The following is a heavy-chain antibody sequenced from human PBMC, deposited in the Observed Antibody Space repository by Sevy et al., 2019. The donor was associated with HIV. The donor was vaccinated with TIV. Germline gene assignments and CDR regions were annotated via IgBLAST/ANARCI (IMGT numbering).Heavy chain of an antibody. CDR2: FHEDGES. CDR1: GYTLSKLS. CDR3: ATDIVVGRDY. D-gene: IGHD2-2*01. Sequence: ASVKDSCKVSGYTLSKLSMHWVRQAPGKGLEWMGGFHEDGESMYAQKFQGRVTMTEDTSTDTAYMELSSLRSEDTAVYYCATDIVVGRDYWGQGTLVTVSS. J-gene: IGHJ4*02. V-gene: IGHV1-24*01.